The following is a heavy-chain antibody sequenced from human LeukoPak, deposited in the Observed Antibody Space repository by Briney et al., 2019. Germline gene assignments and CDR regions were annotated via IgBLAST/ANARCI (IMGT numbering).Heavy chain of an antibody. CDR1: GGSISSYY. J-gene: IGHJ4*02. D-gene: IGHD6-19*01. CDR2: FYHSGST. Sequence: SETLSLTSTVSGGSISSYYWSWIRQPPGKGLEWIGCFYHSGSTNYNPSLKSRVTTSVDTSKNQFSLRLSSVTAADTAVYYCASIQQWLAFDYWGQGILVTVSS. CDR3: ASIQQWLAFDY. V-gene: IGHV4-59*01.